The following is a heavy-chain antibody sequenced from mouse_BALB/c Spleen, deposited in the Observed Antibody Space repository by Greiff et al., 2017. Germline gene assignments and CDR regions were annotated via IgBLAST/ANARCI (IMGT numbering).Heavy chain of an antibody. J-gene: IGHJ2*01. CDR1: GFTFSNYW. Sequence: EVKLMESGGGLVQPGGSMKLSCVASGFTFSNYWMNWVRQSPEKGLEWVAEIRLKSNNYATHYAESVKGRFTISRDDSKSSVYLQMNNLRAEDTGIYYCTSTTATDFDYWGQGTTLTVSS. D-gene: IGHD1-2*01. V-gene: IGHV6-6*02. CDR3: TSTTATDFDY. CDR2: IRLKSNNYAT.